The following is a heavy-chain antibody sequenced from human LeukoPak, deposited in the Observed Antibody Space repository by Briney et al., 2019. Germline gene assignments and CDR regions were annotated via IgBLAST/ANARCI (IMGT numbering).Heavy chain of an antibody. CDR2: SKNKANANST. CDR1: GFTFSDHH. Sequence: PGGSLRLSCAVSGFTFSDHHMDWVRQAPGKGLEWIGRSKNKANANSTVYAASVKGRFTFSRDDPKNSLYLQMDSLKDEDTAVYYCSRIFYHGSTGYYPDHWGQGTLVTVSS. J-gene: IGHJ4*02. CDR3: SRIFYHGSTGYYPDH. V-gene: IGHV3-72*01. D-gene: IGHD3-9*01.